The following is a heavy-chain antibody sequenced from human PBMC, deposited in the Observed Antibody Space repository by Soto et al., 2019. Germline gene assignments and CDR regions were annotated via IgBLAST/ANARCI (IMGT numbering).Heavy chain of an antibody. Sequence: GASVKVSCKASGYTFTSYDINWVRQATGQGLEWMGWMNPNSGNTGYAQKFQGRVTMTRNTSISTAYMELSSLRSEDTAVYYCARVRATVTTGGMDVWGQGTTVTVYS. V-gene: IGHV1-8*01. D-gene: IGHD4-17*01. CDR1: GYTFTSYD. CDR3: ARVRATVTTGGMDV. J-gene: IGHJ6*02. CDR2: MNPNSGNT.